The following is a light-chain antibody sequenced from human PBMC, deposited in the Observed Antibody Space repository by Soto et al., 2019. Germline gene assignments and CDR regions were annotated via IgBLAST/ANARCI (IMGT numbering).Light chain of an antibody. V-gene: IGLV4-69*01. Sequence: QSVLTQSPSASASLGASVKLTCTLSSGHNSYAIAWHQQQPEKGPRYLMKVDSDGSHSKGDGIPDRSSGSSSGAERYLTISSLQSEDEADYYCQTWSTDIRVFGGGTQLTVL. CDR2: VDSDGSH. CDR3: QTWSTDIRV. CDR1: SGHNSYA. J-gene: IGLJ3*02.